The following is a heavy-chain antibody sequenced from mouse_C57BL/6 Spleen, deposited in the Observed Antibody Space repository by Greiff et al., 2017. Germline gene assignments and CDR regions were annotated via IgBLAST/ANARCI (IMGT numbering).Heavy chain of an antibody. CDR2: IDPSDSET. J-gene: IGHJ2*01. D-gene: IGHD2-4*01. CDR3: ARSVYYDYPYFDY. V-gene: IGHV1-52*01. CDR1: GYTFTSYW. Sequence: VQLQQPGAELVRPGSSVKLSCKASGYTFTSYWMHWVKQRPIQGLEWIGNIDPSDSETHYNQKFKDKATLTVDKSSSTAYMQLSSLTSEDSAVYYCARSVYYDYPYFDYWGQGTTLTVSS.